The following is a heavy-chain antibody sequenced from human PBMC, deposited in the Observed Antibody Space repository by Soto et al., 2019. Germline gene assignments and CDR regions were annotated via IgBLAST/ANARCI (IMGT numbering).Heavy chain of an antibody. J-gene: IGHJ5*02. V-gene: IGHV3-15*01. D-gene: IGHD1-20*01. CDR3: TTALITGSRRGGSLSDP. CDR1: GFTFSNAW. Sequence: GGPLRLSCTTSGFTFSNAWMSWLRQAPGKGLEWVGWIKRQSDDGTTDYAASVKGRFSISRDDSKSSLYLQMNSLKTEDTGVYYCTTALITGSRRGGSLSDPWGQGTMVTVSS. CDR2: IKRQSDDGTT.